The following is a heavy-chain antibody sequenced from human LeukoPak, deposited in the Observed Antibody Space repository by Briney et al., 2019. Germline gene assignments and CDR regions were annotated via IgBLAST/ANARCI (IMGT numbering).Heavy chain of an antibody. CDR3: ARETEVPGGRSWDF. J-gene: IGHJ4*02. D-gene: IGHD6-19*01. CDR2: IHPSGTT. Sequence: SETLSLTCTVSGGSISSYYWTWIRQPAGKGLEWIGRIHPSGTTNHNPSLKSRVIMSLDMSNNQLPLKVRSVTAADTAVYYCARETEVPGGRSWDFWGQGTLVTVSS. V-gene: IGHV4-4*07. CDR1: GGSISSYY.